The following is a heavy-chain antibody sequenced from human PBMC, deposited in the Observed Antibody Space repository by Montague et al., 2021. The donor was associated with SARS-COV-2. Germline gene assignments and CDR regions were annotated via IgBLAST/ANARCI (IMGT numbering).Heavy chain of an antibody. V-gene: IGHV4-34*01. CDR1: GGSFSNYY. D-gene: IGHD1-14*01. CDR3: ARAPPLYIAPSGAMDV. J-gene: IGHJ6*02. CDR2: INHSGST. Sequence: SETLSLTCAVYGGSFSNYYWSWIRRPPGKGLEWIGEINHSGSTNYNSSLKSRVTVSVDTSENQFSLNLSSVTAADTAVYYCARAPPLYIAPSGAMDVWGQGTTVTVSS.